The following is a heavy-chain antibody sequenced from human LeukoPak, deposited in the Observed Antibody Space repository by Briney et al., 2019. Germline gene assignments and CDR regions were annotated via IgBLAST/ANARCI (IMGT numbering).Heavy chain of an antibody. CDR2: LSGSGDTT. J-gene: IGHJ4*02. V-gene: IGHV3-23*01. CDR1: GFMFSNHA. Sequence: GGSLRLSCAGSGFMFSNHAMSWVRQAPGKGLEWVSGLSGSGDTTYYADSAKGRFTISRDNSKNTLYLEMNSLRVDDTAVYYCAKSRTDYWGAGSYVGGLDHWGQGALVTVSS. CDR3: AKSRTDYWGAGSYVGGLDH. D-gene: IGHD3-10*01.